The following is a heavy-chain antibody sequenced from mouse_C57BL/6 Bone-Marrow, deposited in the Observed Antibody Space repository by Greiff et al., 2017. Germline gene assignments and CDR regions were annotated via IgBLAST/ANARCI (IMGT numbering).Heavy chain of an antibody. CDR2: ISSGGSYT. Sequence: DAMLVESGGDLVKPGGSLKLSCAASGFTFSSYGMSWVRQTPDKRLEWVATISSGGSYTYYPDSVKGRFTISRDNAKNTLYLQMSSLKSEDTAMYYCARQLLLRYWGQGTLVTVSA. CDR1: GFTFSSYG. V-gene: IGHV5-6*02. CDR3: ARQLLLRY. J-gene: IGHJ3*01. D-gene: IGHD1-1*01.